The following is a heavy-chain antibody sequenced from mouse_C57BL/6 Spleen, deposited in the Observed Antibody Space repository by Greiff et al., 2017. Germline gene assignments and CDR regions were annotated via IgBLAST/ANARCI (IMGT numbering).Heavy chain of an antibody. CDR1: GYTFTSYW. Sequence: QVQLQQPGAELVMPGASVKLSCKASGYTFTSYWMHWVKQRPGQGLEWIGEIDPSDSYTNYNQKFKGKSTLTVDKSSSTAYMQLSSLTSEDSAVYYCARYYGRSYDWYFDVWGTGTTVTVSS. J-gene: IGHJ1*03. CDR2: IDPSDSYT. D-gene: IGHD1-1*01. CDR3: ARYYGRSYDWYFDV. V-gene: IGHV1-69*01.